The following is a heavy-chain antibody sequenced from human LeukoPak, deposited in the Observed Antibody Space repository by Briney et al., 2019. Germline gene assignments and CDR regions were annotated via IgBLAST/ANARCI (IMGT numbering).Heavy chain of an antibody. CDR2: ISGNGGRI. Sequence: RGGSLRLSCTASGYTFSTYDMHWVRQARGEGVEWVAYISGNGGRISYADSVGGRFSTSRDNAADSLYLQMTSLSPEDTSFYYCAGFGLESGYWGLGTLGTVSS. J-gene: IGHJ4*02. CDR1: GYTFSTYD. D-gene: IGHD3/OR15-3a*01. V-gene: IGHV3-48*03. CDR3: AGFGLESGY.